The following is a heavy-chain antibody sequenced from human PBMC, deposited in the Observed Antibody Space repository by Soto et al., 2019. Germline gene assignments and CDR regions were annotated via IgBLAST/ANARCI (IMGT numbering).Heavy chain of an antibody. J-gene: IGHJ3*02. V-gene: IGHV3-21*01. CDR2: ISSSSSYI. Sequence: EVQLVESGGGLVKPGGSLTLSCAASGFTFSNYAMSWVRQAPGKGLEWVSSISSSSSYIYYADSVKGRFTISRDNAKNSLYLQMNSLRAEDTAIYYCARDQSYCDGDCYSVGAFDIWGQGTMVTVSS. D-gene: IGHD2-21*01. CDR1: GFTFSNYA. CDR3: ARDQSYCDGDCYSVGAFDI.